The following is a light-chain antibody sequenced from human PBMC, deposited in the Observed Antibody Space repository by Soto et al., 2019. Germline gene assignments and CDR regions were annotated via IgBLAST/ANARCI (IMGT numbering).Light chain of an antibody. CDR2: WAS. CDR3: QPYFSSPIT. J-gene: IGKJ5*01. CDR1: QSVLYTAIKKNY. V-gene: IGKV4-1*01. Sequence: DIVMTQSPDSLTVSLGARATINCKSSQSVLYTAIKKNYLGWYQQTPGQHPKLLIYWASTRASGVPDRSTGSAPGTDFTLTISSLQPDDAAVDYCQPYFSSPITLGQGTRLEI.